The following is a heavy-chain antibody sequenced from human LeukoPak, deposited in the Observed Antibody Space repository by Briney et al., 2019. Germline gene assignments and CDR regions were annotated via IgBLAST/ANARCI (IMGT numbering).Heavy chain of an antibody. D-gene: IGHD4-17*01. CDR1: GFTFSSYW. J-gene: IGHJ3*02. CDR2: IKQDGSEK. V-gene: IGHV3-7*03. CDR3: AKDFYGDYGSFDI. Sequence: QPGGSLTLSCAASGFTFSSYWMSWVRHAPGKGLEWVANIKQDGSEKYYVDSVKGRFTISRDNSKNTLYLQMNSLRAEDAAVYYCAKDFYGDYGSFDIWGQGTMVTVSS.